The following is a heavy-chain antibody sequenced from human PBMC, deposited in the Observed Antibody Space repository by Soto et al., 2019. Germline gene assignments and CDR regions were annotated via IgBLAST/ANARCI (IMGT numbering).Heavy chain of an antibody. J-gene: IGHJ4*02. CDR1: VFTFTSSA. CDR2: FDPEDGET. D-gene: IGHD6-19*01. CDR3: ATEVMAGTSDY. Sequence: ASVTVSCKASVFTFTSSAIHWVRQAPGKGLEWMGGFDPEDGETIYAQKFQGRVTMTEDTSTDTAYMELSSLRSEDTAVYYCATEVMAGTSDYWGQGTLVTVSS. V-gene: IGHV1-24*01.